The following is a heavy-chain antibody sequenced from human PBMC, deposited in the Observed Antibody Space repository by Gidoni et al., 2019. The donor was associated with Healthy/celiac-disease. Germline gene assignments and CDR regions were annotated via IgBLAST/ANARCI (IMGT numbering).Heavy chain of an antibody. CDR3: AREPYSSRGGYYFDY. D-gene: IGHD6-13*01. Sequence: EVQLVESGGGLVKPGGSLRLSCAAPGFTFRSYSMDWVRQAPGKGLEWVSSISSSSIYRYYADAVKGRFTISRANAKNSRYLQMNSLRAEDTAVYYCAREPYSSRGGYYFDYWGQGTLVTVSS. J-gene: IGHJ4*02. CDR1: GFTFRSYS. CDR2: ISSSSIYR. V-gene: IGHV3-21*01.